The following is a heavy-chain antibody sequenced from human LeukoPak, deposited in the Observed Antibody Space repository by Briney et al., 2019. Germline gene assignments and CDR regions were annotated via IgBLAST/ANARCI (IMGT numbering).Heavy chain of an antibody. CDR1: GYTFTSYD. V-gene: IGHV1-8*03. CDR2: MNPNSGNT. CDR3: AREGRGYCSSTRCHASPFDY. Sequence: ASVKVSCKASGYTFTSYDINWVRQATGQGLEWMGWMNPNSGNTGYAQKFQGRVTITRNTSISTAYMELSSLRSEDTAVYYCAREGRGYCSSTRCHASPFDYWGQGTLVTVSS. D-gene: IGHD2-2*01. J-gene: IGHJ4*02.